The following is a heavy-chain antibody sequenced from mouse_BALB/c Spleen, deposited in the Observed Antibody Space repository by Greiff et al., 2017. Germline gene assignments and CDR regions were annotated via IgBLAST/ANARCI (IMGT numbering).Heavy chain of an antibody. V-gene: IGHV2-6-7*01. D-gene: IGHD2-4*01. CDR3: ARDGGYDYDGAWFAY. Sequence: VMLVESGPGLVAPSQSLSITCTVSGFSLTGYGVNWVRQPPGKGLEWLGMIWGDGSTDYNSALKSRLSISKDNSKSQVFLKMNSLQTDDTARYYCARDGGYDYDGAWFAYWGQGTLVTVSA. J-gene: IGHJ3*01. CDR1: GFSLTGYG. CDR2: IWGDGST.